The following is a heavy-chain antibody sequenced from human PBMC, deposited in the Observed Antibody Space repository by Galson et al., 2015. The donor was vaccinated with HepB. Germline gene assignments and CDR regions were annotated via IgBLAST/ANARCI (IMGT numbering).Heavy chain of an antibody. CDR1: GGSISSYY. Sequence: ETLSLTCTVSGGSISSYYWSWIRQPPGKGLEWIGYIYYSGSTNYNPSLKSRVTISVDTSKNQFSLKLSSVTAADTAVYYCARELEDDAFDIWGQGTMVTVSS. D-gene: IGHD1-1*01. CDR2: IYYSGST. J-gene: IGHJ3*02. CDR3: ARELEDDAFDI. V-gene: IGHV4-59*01.